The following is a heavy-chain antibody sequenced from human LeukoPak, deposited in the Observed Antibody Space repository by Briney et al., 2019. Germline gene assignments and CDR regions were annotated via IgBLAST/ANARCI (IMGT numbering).Heavy chain of an antibody. CDR1: GFSFSINA. CDR3: AKKDGGGWPTIFFDY. J-gene: IGHJ4*02. CDR2: ISGIGDTL. Sequence: QPGGSLRLSCVASGFSFSINAMIWVRQAPGKGLEWVSGISGIGDTLFYSDPVKGRFTISRDNSKNTVYLQMNSLSVEDSAVYYCAKKDGGGWPTIFFDYWGQGILVTVTS. V-gene: IGHV3-23*01. D-gene: IGHD6-19*01.